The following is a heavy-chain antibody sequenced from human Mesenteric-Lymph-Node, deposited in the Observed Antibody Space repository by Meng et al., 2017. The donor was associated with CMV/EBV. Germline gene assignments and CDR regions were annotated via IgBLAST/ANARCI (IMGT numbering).Heavy chain of an antibody. J-gene: IGHJ4*02. D-gene: IGHD3-3*01. CDR2: TYYRSKWYN. V-gene: IGHV6-1*01. CDR3: AKEVFGVVIIGGYYFDY. CDR1: GDSVSSTSAA. Sequence: SQTLSLTCAISGDSVSSTSAAWNWIRQSPSRGLEWLGRTYYRSKWYNDYAVSVKSRITINPDTSKNQFSLQLNSVTPEDTAVYYCAKEVFGVVIIGGYYFDYWGQGTLVTVSS.